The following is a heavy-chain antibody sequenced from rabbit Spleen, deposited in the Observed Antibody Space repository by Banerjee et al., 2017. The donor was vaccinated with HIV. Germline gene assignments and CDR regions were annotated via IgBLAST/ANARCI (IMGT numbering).Heavy chain of an antibody. J-gene: IGHJ4*01. D-gene: IGHD1-1*01. Sequence: QEQLVESGGGLVQPEGSLTLTCTASGFSLSNNNVMRWVRQAPGKGLEWIGYIDLLFGTTYYANWVNGRFTISSHSAQNTLYLQLHSLTAADTATYFCARDLAAVIGWNFGWWGPGTLVTVS. V-gene: IGHV1S47*01. CDR2: IDLLFGTT. CDR1: GFSLSNNNV. CDR3: ARDLAAVIGWNFGW.